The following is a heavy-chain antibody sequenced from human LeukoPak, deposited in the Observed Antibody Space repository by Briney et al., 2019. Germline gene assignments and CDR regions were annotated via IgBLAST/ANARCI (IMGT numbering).Heavy chain of an antibody. Sequence: GGSLRLSCAASGFTFSSCSMNWVRQAPGKGLEWVSYISISGSTIYYADSVKGRFTISRGNAKNSLYLQMNSLRAEDTAVYYCARGGRWNSRYGAFDYWGQGTLVTVSS. V-gene: IGHV3-48*01. J-gene: IGHJ4*02. CDR2: ISISGSTI. D-gene: IGHD1-7*01. CDR1: GFTFSSCS. CDR3: ARGGRWNSRYGAFDY.